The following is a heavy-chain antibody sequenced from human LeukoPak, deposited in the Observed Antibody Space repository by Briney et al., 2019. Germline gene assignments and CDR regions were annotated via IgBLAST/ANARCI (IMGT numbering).Heavy chain of an antibody. CDR2: IGTAGDT. CDR3: VRDGSSWGNFDY. D-gene: IGHD7-27*01. J-gene: IGHJ4*02. Sequence: PGGSLRLSCAASGFRFSSYDMHWVRQATGKGLEWVSAIGTAGDTYYPGSVKGRFTISRENAKNSLYLQMNSLRAGDTAVYYCVRDGSSWGNFDYWGQGTLVSVSS. V-gene: IGHV3-13*01. CDR1: GFRFSSYD.